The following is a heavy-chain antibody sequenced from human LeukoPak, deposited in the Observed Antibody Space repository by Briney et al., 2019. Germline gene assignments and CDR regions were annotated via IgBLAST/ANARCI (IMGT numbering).Heavy chain of an antibody. J-gene: IGHJ6*03. Sequence: SETLSLTCTVSGGSISSSSYYWGWIRQPPGKGLEWIGSIYYSGSTYYNPSLKSRVTISVDTSKNQFSLKLSSVAAADTAVYYCASSDIVSRRNYYYYYMDVWGKGTTVTISS. CDR3: ASSDIVSRRNYYYYYMDV. V-gene: IGHV4-39*07. CDR2: IYYSGST. D-gene: IGHD2-15*01. CDR1: GGSISSSSYY.